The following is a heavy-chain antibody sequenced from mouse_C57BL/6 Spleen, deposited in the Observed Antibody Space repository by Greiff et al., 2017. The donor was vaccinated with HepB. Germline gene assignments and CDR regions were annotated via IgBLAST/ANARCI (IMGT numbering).Heavy chain of an antibody. CDR1: GFTFSSYA. D-gene: IGHD1-1*01. V-gene: IGHV5-9-1*02. Sequence: DVQLVESGEGLVKPGGSLKLSCAASGFTFSSYAMSWVRQTPEKRLEWVAYISSGGDYIYYADTVKGRFTISRDNARNTLYLQMSSLKSEDTAMYYCTRAYYYGSSRYWYFDVWGTGTTVTVSS. CDR3: TRAYYYGSSRYWYFDV. CDR2: ISSGGDYI. J-gene: IGHJ1*03.